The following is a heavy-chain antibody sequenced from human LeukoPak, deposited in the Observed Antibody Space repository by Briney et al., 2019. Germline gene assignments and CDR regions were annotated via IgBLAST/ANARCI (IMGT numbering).Heavy chain of an antibody. CDR3: ARVAPGGFDFHYYYYYTDV. V-gene: IGHV1-2*07. CDR1: GYTFTGYY. Sequence: ASVKVSCKASGYTFTGYYIHWVPQAPGQGLECMGWINPNSGGTNYAHKFQGRVTMTRDTSISTAYIELSRLRSAHTAVYYCARVAPGGFDFHYYYYYTDVSGKGTTVTVSS. J-gene: IGHJ6*03. D-gene: IGHD5-12*01. CDR2: INPNSGGT.